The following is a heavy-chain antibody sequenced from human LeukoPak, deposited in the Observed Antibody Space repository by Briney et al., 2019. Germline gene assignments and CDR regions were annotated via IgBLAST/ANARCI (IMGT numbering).Heavy chain of an antibody. CDR1: GFTFSSYA. D-gene: IGHD1-26*01. Sequence: PGGSLRLSCAASGFTFSSYAMIWVRQAPGKGLEWVSAISGRGGSTYYADSVKGRFTISRDNSKNTLYRQMNSLRAEESAVYYCAKEEPLFADAFDIWGQGTMVTVSS. V-gene: IGHV3-23*01. J-gene: IGHJ3*02. CDR3: AKEEPLFADAFDI. CDR2: ISGRGGST.